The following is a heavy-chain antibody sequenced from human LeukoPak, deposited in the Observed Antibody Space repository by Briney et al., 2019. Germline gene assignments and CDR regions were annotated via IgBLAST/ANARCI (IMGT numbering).Heavy chain of an antibody. CDR2: ICYSGST. J-gene: IGHJ5*02. Sequence: SETLSLTSTVSGGSISSGDYYWSWIRQPPGKGLEWIGYICYSGSTYYNPSLKSRVTISVDTSKNQFSLKLSSVTAADTAVYYCARDHILGYCSGGSCYNWFDPWGQGTLVTVSS. D-gene: IGHD2-15*01. CDR1: GGSISSGDYY. V-gene: IGHV4-30-4*01. CDR3: ARDHILGYCSGGSCYNWFDP.